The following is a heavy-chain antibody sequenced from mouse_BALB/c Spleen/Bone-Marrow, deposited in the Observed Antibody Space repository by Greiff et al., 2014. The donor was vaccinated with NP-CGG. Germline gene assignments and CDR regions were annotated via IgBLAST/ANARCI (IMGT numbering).Heavy chain of an antibody. CDR3: AFYYYGSSLFAY. CDR1: GFNIKDTY. V-gene: IGHV14-3*02. D-gene: IGHD1-1*01. CDR2: IDPANGNT. J-gene: IGHJ3*01. Sequence: EVQLQQSGAELVKPGASVKLSCTASGFNIKDTYMHWVKQRPERGLEWIGRIDPANGNTKYDPKFQGKATITADTSSNTAYLQLSSLTSEDTAAYYCAFYYYGSSLFAYWGQGTLVTVSA.